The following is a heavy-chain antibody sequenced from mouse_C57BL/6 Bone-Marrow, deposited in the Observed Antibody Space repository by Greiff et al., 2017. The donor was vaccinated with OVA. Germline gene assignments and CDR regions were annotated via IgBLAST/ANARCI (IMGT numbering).Heavy chain of an antibody. CDR1: GYTFTDYY. Sequence: VQLQQPGPELVKPGASVKLSCKASGYTFTDYYMHWVKQSHGQSLEWIGEINPNNGGTSYNQKFKGKATLTVDKSSITAYRELRSLTSEDSAVDYCARGDGDFDYWGQGTTLTVSS. CDR3: ARGDGDFDY. V-gene: IGHV1-26*01. J-gene: IGHJ2*01. CDR2: INPNNGGT.